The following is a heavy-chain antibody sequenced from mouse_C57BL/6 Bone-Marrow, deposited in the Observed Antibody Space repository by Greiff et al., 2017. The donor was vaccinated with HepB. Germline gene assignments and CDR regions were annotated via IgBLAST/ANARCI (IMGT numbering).Heavy chain of an antibody. D-gene: IGHD2-4*01. CDR3: ARDYDYDNFAY. Sequence: QVQLQQSGAELVKPGASVKLSCKASGYTFTSYWMQWVKQRPGQGLEWIGEIDPSDSYTNYNQKFKGKATLTVDTSSSTAYMQLSSLTSEDSAVYYCARDYDYDNFAYWGQGTLVTVSA. CDR2: IDPSDSYT. CDR1: GYTFTSYW. J-gene: IGHJ3*01. V-gene: IGHV1-50*01.